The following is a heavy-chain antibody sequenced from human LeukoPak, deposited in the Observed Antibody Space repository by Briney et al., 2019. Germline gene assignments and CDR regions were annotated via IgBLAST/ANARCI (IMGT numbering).Heavy chain of an antibody. Sequence: PGGSLRLSCAAPGFAFSSYGMHWVRQAPGKGLEWVAFIRYDGSNKYYADSVKGRFTISRDNSKNTLYLQMNSLRAEDTAVYYCAKCHGTGWVRGAYYYYMDVWGKGTTVTISS. V-gene: IGHV3-30*02. CDR2: IRYDGSNK. D-gene: IGHD3-10*01. CDR1: GFAFSSYG. CDR3: AKCHGTGWVRGAYYYYMDV. J-gene: IGHJ6*03.